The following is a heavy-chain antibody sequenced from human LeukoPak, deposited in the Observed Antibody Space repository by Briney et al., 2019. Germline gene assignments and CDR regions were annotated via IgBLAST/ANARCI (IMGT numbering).Heavy chain of an antibody. CDR3: ARSYSNRQLVRRWFDP. CDR1: GGSFSGYY. Sequence: SETLSLTCAVYGGSFSGYYWSWIRQPPGKGLEWIGEINHSGSTNYNPSLKSRVTISVDTSKNQFSLKLSSVTAADTAVYYCARSYSNRQLVRRWFDPWGQGTLVTASS. J-gene: IGHJ5*02. V-gene: IGHV4-34*01. D-gene: IGHD6-13*01. CDR2: INHSGST.